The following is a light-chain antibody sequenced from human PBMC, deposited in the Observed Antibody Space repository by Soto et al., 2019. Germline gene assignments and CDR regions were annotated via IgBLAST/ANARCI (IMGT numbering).Light chain of an antibody. J-gene: IGLJ1*01. Sequence: QSVLTQPPSASGTPGQTVTISCSGSSSNVGSETVNWYQQLPETAPKLLIYLNGQRPPGVPDRFSGSKSGTSASLAISGLQSEDEGDYYCAAWDDSLNADVFGTGTKVTVL. CDR1: SSNVGSET. CDR3: AAWDDSLNADV. CDR2: LNG. V-gene: IGLV1-44*01.